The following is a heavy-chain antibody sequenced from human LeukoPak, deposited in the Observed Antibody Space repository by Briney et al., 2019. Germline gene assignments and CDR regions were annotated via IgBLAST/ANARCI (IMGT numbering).Heavy chain of an antibody. D-gene: IGHD3-22*01. J-gene: IGHJ4*02. CDR1: GFTFSNAW. V-gene: IGHV4-34*01. Sequence: GSLRLSCAASGFTFSNAWMSWVRQAPGKGLEWVGEINHSGSTNYNPSLKSRVTISVDTSKNQFSLKLSSVTAADTAVYYCARRGGGFSYYYDSSGYCLDYWGQGTLVTVSS. CDR3: ARRGGGFSYYYDSSGYCLDY. CDR2: INHSGST.